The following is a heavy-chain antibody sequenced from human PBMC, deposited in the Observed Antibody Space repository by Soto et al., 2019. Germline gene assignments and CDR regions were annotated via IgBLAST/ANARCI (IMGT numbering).Heavy chain of an antibody. D-gene: IGHD4-17*01. CDR1: GFTFSSYG. V-gene: IGHV3-33*01. Sequence: GGSLRLSCAASGFTFSSYGMHWVRQAPGKGLEWVAVIWYDGSNKYYADSVKGRFTISRDNSKNTLYLQMNSLRAGDTAVYYCARDPPQSSYGDYDYYYGMDVWGQGTTVTVSS. CDR2: IWYDGSNK. J-gene: IGHJ6*02. CDR3: ARDPPQSSYGDYDYYYGMDV.